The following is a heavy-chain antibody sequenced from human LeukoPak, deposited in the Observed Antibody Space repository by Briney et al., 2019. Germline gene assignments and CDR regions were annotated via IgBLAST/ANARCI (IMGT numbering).Heavy chain of an antibody. CDR2: ISPDGDFK. V-gene: IGHV3-74*01. Sequence: GGSLRLSCAASGFTFRSSWMHWVRQVPGQGLVWVSHISPDGDFKDYADSVKGRFIISRDNAKNTLFLQMNRLRAGDTALYFCARDLSFSPDYWGQGTLVTVSS. CDR1: GFTFRSSW. J-gene: IGHJ4*02. CDR3: ARDLSFSPDY.